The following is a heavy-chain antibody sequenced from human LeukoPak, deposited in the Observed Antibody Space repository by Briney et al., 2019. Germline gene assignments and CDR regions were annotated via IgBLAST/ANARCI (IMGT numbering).Heavy chain of an antibody. CDR2: IWYDGSNK. CDR1: GFTFSSYG. Sequence: GGSLRLSCAASGFTFSSYGMHWVRQAPGKGLEWVAVIWYDGSNKYYADSVKGRFTISRDNSKNTLYLQMNSLRAEDTAVYYCAKPGGRDSYNFDFDYWGQGTLVTVSS. CDR3: AKPGGRDSYNFDFDY. J-gene: IGHJ4*02. V-gene: IGHV3-33*06. D-gene: IGHD5-24*01.